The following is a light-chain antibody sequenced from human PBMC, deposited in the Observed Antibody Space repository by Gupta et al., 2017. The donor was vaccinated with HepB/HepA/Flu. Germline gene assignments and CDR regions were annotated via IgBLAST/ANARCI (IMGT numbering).Light chain of an antibody. CDR3: RQGKHWFYT. V-gene: IGKV2-30*01. Sequence: DVVMTQSPLSLPVTLGQPASISCRSSQSLVYSDGNAYLSWFQQRPGQSPRRLIYKVSNRDSGVPDRFSGSGSGTDFTLKISRVEAEDVAVYYCRQGKHWFYTFGQGTKLEIK. J-gene: IGKJ2*01. CDR1: QSLVYSDGNAY. CDR2: KVS.